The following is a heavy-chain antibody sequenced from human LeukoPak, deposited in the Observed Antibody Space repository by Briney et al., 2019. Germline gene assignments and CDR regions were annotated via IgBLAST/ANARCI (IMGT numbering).Heavy chain of an antibody. CDR1: GFTFSSYS. CDR3: ARDLKVAGNRKMAFDI. J-gene: IGHJ3*02. D-gene: IGHD6-19*01. Sequence: PGRSLRLSCAASGFTFSSYSMNWVRQAPGKGLEWVSSISSSSSYIYYADSVKGRFTISRDNAKNSLYLQMNSLRAEDTAVYYCARDLKVAGNRKMAFDIWGQGTMVTVSS. V-gene: IGHV3-21*01. CDR2: ISSSSSYI.